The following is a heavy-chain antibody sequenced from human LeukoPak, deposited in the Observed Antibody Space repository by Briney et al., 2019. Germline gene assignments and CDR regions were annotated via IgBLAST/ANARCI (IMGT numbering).Heavy chain of an antibody. CDR3: ARDRTLWFGELYFDY. Sequence: GASVKVSCKASGYTFTSYYMHWVRQAPGQGLEWMGIINPSGGSTSYAQKFQGRVTMTRDTSASTAYMELSSLRSEDTAVYYCARDRTLWFGELYFDYWGQGTLVTVSS. V-gene: IGHV1-46*01. D-gene: IGHD3-10*01. CDR1: GYTFTSYY. J-gene: IGHJ4*02. CDR2: INPSGGST.